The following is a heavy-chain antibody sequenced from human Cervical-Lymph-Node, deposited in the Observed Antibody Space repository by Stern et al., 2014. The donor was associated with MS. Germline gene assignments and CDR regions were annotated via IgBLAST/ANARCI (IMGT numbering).Heavy chain of an antibody. CDR3: VKGGLKQTGHYHFDMNL. J-gene: IGHJ6*02. D-gene: IGHD3-9*01. CDR2: ISWSGGSV. V-gene: IGHV3-9*01. CDR1: GFTFDDSA. Sequence: EVQLVESGGALVQPGRSLRLSCLGSGFTFDDSALHWVRHAPGKGLEWVSGISWSGGSVTYSDSVQGRFTGSRDNAKKSLFLLMNSLKPEDTALYYFVKGGLKQTGHYHFDMNLWGRGTAVIVSS.